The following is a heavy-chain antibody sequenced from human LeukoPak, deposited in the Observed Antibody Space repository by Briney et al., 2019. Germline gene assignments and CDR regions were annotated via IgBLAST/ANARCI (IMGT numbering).Heavy chain of an antibody. J-gene: IGHJ4*02. CDR2: VFYSGNT. V-gene: IGHV4-39*01. D-gene: IGHD6-13*01. CDR1: GDSIGGSHYY. CDR3: ARRGITYSTSFFAY. Sequence: SETLSLTCTVSGDSIGGSHYYWAWVRQSPGKGLEWIGSVFYSGNTYYNPSLKSRVTISVDTSKNQFSLNFYSVTAADTATYYCARRGITYSTSFFAYWGQGTLVTVSS.